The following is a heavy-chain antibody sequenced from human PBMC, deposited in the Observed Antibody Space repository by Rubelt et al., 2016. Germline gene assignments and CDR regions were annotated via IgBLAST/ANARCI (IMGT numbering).Heavy chain of an antibody. V-gene: IGHV3-21*01. CDR2: ISPSSSYI. Sequence: EVQLVESGGGLVKPGGSLRLSCAASGFTLSSYSMNWVRQAPGKGLEWVSFISPSSSYIYYSDSVKGRFTFSRDDAKNSLYLQMNSLRAEDTAVYYCAKEWGDLITVAPDAIDFWGQGTRVTVSS. CDR1: GFTLSSYS. CDR3: AKEWGDLITVAPDAIDF. D-gene: IGHD6-19*01. J-gene: IGHJ3*01.